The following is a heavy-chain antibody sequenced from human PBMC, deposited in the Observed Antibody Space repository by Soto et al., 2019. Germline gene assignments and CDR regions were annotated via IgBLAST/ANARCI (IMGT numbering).Heavy chain of an antibody. CDR3: ARDQYSGYDFAL. Sequence: QVQLRESGPGLVKPSQTLLLTCSVSGASIAGGSYYWSWLRQPPGKGLEWIGYIPSRARPFYHPSLASRSTISSDTSKNQLSLQLTSVTAADTAVYYCARDQYSGYDFALWGQGTLVTVSS. CDR1: GASIAGGSYY. D-gene: IGHD5-12*01. J-gene: IGHJ5*02. CDR2: IPSRARP. V-gene: IGHV4-30-4*01.